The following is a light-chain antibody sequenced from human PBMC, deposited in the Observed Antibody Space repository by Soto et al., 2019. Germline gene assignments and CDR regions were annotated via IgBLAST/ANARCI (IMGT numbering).Light chain of an antibody. J-gene: IGKJ4*01. CDR2: DAS. Sequence: VWAKAQGTLSLSPGERATLSCRASQTVRNNYLAWYQQKPGQAPRLLIYDASSRATGIPDRFSGGGSGTDFTPTISRLEPEDFAVYYWQQFSSYPLTFGGGTKVDIK. V-gene: IGKV3-20*01. CDR1: QTVRNNY. CDR3: QQFSSYPLT.